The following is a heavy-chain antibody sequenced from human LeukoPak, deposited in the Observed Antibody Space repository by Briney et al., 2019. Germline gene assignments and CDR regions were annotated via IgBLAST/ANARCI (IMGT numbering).Heavy chain of an antibody. CDR3: ARTTVTVSHFDY. CDR2: IYDSGST. J-gene: IGHJ4*02. V-gene: IGHV4-59*08. D-gene: IGHD4-17*01. CDR1: GGSISSYY. Sequence: PSETLSLTCTVSGGSISSYYWSWIRQPPGKGLEWIGYIYDSGSTYYNPTLKSRVTISVDTSKNQFSLKLSSVTAADTAVYYCARTTVTVSHFDYWGQGTLVTVSS.